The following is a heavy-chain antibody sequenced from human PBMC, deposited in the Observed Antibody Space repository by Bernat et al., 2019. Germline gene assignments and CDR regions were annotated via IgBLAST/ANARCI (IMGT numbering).Heavy chain of an antibody. CDR1: GFSLSNARMG. CDR3: ARINVHYYDFWSGVPPYYFDY. V-gene: IGHV2-26*01. D-gene: IGHD3-3*01. CDR2: IFSNDEK. J-gene: IGHJ4*02. Sequence: QVTLKESGPVLVKPTETLTLTCTVSGFSLSNARMGVSWIRQPPGKALEWLAHIFSNDEKSYTTSLKSRLTISKDTSKSQVVLTMTNMDPVDTATYYCARINVHYYDFWSGVPPYYFDYWGRGTLVTVSS.